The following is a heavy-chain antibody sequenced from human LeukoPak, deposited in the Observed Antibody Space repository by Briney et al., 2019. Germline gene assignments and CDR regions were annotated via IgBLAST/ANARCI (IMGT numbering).Heavy chain of an antibody. CDR2: ISYDGSNK. D-gene: IGHD3-10*01. V-gene: IGHV3-30*18. J-gene: IGHJ4*02. Sequence: GGSLRLSCAASGFTFSSYGMHWVRQAPGKGLEWVAVISYDGSNKYYADSVKGRFTISRDNSKNTLYLQMNSLRAEDTAVYYCAKTSKYYYGSGVDYWGQGTLVTVSS. CDR3: AKTSKYYYGSGVDY. CDR1: GFTFSSYG.